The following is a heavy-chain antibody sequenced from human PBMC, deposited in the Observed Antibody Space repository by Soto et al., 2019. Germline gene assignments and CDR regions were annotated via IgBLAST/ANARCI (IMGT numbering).Heavy chain of an antibody. CDR3: AKGEKYCDYAGRYFDF. CDR1: GFTFSSYA. V-gene: IGHV3-23*01. J-gene: IGHJ4*02. Sequence: EVQLLESGGGLVQPGGSLRLSCAASGFTFSSYAMSWVRQAPGKGLEWVSVISGGGGATYYADSIKGRFTISRDNSKNTLYLQMNSLRAEATAVYYCAKGEKYCDYAGRYFDFWGQGPLVTVSS. D-gene: IGHD4-17*01. CDR2: ISGGGGAT.